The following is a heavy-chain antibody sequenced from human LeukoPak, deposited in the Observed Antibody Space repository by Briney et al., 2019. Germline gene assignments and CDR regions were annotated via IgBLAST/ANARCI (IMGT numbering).Heavy chain of an antibody. CDR2: ISNSVGSRI. V-gene: IGHV3-11*04. J-gene: IGHJ3*02. Sequence: AESLRLSCAVSGYTFRDYYMGCIRQPPREGREWVSYISNSVGSRIYNADSVKGRFTISRDNTKNSQYLQMNSLRVEDTAVYYCARAFNDAFDIWGQGTMVTVSS. CDR3: ARAFNDAFDI. CDR1: GYTFRDYY.